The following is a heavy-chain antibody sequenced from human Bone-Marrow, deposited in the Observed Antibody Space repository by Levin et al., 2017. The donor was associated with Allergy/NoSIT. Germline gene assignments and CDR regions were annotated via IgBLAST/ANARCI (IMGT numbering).Heavy chain of an antibody. V-gene: IGHV2-5*01. CDR1: GFSLTDLGVG. Sequence: NESGPTLVKPTQTLTLTCTFSGFSLTDLGVGVGWVRQPPGKALQWLAVIYWNGETHYSPSLKRGLSVSKDTSKSQVYLTMTNMDPVDAGTYYCAHRPRGNDYWANHFDYWGQGTLVAVSS. D-gene: IGHD3-16*01. CDR2: IYWNGET. J-gene: IGHJ4*02. CDR3: AHRPRGNDYWANHFDY.